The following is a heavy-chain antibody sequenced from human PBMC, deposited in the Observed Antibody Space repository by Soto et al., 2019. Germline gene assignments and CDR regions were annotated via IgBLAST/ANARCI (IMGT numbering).Heavy chain of an antibody. J-gene: IGHJ4*02. CDR1: GFTFTSYA. CDR2: ITGSGDTT. V-gene: IGHV3-23*01. Sequence: EVQLLESGGGLVQPGGSLRLSCAASGFTFTSYAMSWVRQAPGKGLEWVSTITGSGDTTYYADSVKGRVTISRDNSMNTLFLQMNGLRADDTAVYYCVTYIAATLLSLQYWGQGTLVTVSS. CDR3: VTYIAATLLSLQY. D-gene: IGHD6-25*01.